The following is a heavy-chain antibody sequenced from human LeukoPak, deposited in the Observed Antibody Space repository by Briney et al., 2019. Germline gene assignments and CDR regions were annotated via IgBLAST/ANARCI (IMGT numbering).Heavy chain of an antibody. J-gene: IGHJ4*02. CDR3: ARADSFPGVAIPAY. CDR1: GYTFFSYY. D-gene: IGHD3-3*01. V-gene: IGHV1-46*01. CDR2: INAITGST. Sequence: ASVKISCKASGYTFFSYYIHWVRQAPGQGLEWMGIINAITGSTSYAQQFQGRDAMTRDKSTITVYMELSSLRFEDTAVYYCARADSFPGVAIPAYWGQGTLVTVSS.